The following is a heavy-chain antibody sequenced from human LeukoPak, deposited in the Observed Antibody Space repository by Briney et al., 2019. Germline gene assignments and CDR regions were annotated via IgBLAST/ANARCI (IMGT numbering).Heavy chain of an antibody. J-gene: IGHJ5*01. Sequence: SETLSLTCTVSGGSISSDYWSWVRQPAGKGLEWIGRMYISGSTDHNPPLKSRVTMSLDTSKNQFSLKLTSVNAADTAVYYWWRDRGGAAAGNWFDSWGQGTLVIVSS. CDR3: WRDRGGAAAGNWFDS. D-gene: IGHD6-13*01. V-gene: IGHV4-4*07. CDR2: MYISGST. CDR1: GGSISSDY.